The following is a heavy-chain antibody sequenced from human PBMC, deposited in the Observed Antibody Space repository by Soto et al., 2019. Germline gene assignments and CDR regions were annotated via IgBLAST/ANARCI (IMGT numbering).Heavy chain of an antibody. D-gene: IGHD3-10*02. V-gene: IGHV1-18*01. Sequence: ASVKVSCKASGYTFTSYGISWVRQAPGQGLEWMGWISAYNGNTNYAQKLQGRVTMTTDTSTSTAYMELRSLRSDDTAVYYCARDVSVSAMTIFGVDAGVFDAFDSWGQGTMVTVSS. J-gene: IGHJ3*02. CDR3: ARDVSVSAMTIFGVDAGVFDAFDS. CDR2: ISAYNGNT. CDR1: GYTFTSYG.